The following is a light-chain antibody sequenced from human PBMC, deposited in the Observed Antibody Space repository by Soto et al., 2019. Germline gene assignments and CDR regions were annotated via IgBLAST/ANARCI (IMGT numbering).Light chain of an antibody. J-gene: IGKJ4*01. CDR3: QQRTNWSSVT. Sequence: EIVLTQSPANVSLSPGDRATLAVRASQSVSSYLAWYQQKPGQAPRLLIYDASNRATGIPARFSGSGSGTDFTLTISSLEPEDFAVYYCQQRTNWSSVTFGGGTKVDI. CDR2: DAS. CDR1: QSVSSY. V-gene: IGKV3-11*01.